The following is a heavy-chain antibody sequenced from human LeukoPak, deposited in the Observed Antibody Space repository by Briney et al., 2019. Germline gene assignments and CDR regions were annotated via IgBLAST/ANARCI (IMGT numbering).Heavy chain of an antibody. D-gene: IGHD3-10*01. CDR1: GFTFSSYA. J-gene: IGHJ3*02. V-gene: IGHV3-23*01. Sequence: GGSLRLSCAASGFTFSSYATSWVRPAPGKGLEWVSAISGRGESTFHPDSVRGRFPISRDNAKNTLYLKMNSLRAEDTAVYYCAKDRNSGRFGELLSLNDAFDIWGQGTMVTVSS. CDR3: AKDRNSGRFGELLSLNDAFDI. CDR2: ISGRGEST.